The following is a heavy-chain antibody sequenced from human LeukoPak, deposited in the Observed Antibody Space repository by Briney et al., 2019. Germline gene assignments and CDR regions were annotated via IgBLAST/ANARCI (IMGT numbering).Heavy chain of an antibody. D-gene: IGHD3-16*01. CDR3: WFDS. CDR2: IGGSDDRI. CDR1: GISFSNYG. Sequence: GGSLRLSCVASGISFSNYGMTWVRQAPGRGLEWVSGIGGSDDRIEYAASVRGRFAISRDNSKNTLYLQMYICARRGTTGPHNWFDSWGQGNLVTVSS. V-gene: IGHV3-23*01. J-gene: IGHJ5*01.